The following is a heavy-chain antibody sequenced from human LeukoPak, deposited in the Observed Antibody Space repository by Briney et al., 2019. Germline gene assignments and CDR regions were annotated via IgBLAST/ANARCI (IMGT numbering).Heavy chain of an antibody. CDR2: ISYDGSNK. J-gene: IGHJ4*02. V-gene: IGHV3-30*18. CDR1: GFTFSSYG. CDR3: AKRGTMVRGMLLTDFDY. Sequence: GGSLRLSCAASGFTFSSYGMRWVRQAPGKGLEWVAVISYDGSNKYYADSVKGRFTISRDNSKNTLYLQMNSLRAEDTAVYYCAKRGTMVRGMLLTDFDYWGQGTLVTVSS. D-gene: IGHD3-10*01.